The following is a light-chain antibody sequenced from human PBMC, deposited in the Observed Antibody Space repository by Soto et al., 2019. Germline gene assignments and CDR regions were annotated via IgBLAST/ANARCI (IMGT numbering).Light chain of an antibody. CDR3: SSYTSSTAYV. Sequence: QSVPTQPASVSGSPGQSITISCTGTSSDVGLYDYVSWYQQHPGKAPQLMIYEVSNRPSGVSNRFSGSKSGNTASLTISGLQAEDEAHYYCSSYTSSTAYVFGTGTKGTVL. J-gene: IGLJ1*01. V-gene: IGLV2-14*01. CDR2: EVS. CDR1: SSDVGLYDY.